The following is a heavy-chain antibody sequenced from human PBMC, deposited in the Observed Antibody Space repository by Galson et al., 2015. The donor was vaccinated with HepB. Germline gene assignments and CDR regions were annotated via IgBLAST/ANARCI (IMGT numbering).Heavy chain of an antibody. Sequence: SVKVSCKASGYTFTGYYMHWVRQAPGQGLEWMGIINPSGGSTSYAQKFQGRVTMTRDTSTSTVYMELSSLRSEDTAVYYCARVPRGAARDGGHDYWGQGTLVTVSS. D-gene: IGHD3-10*01. V-gene: IGHV1-46*03. CDR1: GYTFTGYY. CDR2: INPSGGST. J-gene: IGHJ4*02. CDR3: ARVPRGAARDGGHDY.